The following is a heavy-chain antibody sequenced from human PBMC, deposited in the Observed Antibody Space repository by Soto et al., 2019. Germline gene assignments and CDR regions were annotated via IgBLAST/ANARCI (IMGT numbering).Heavy chain of an antibody. CDR2: INHSGST. V-gene: IGHV4-34*01. J-gene: IGHJ4*02. Sequence: SETLSLTCAVDGGSFSGYCWSWIRQPPGKGLEWIGEINHSGSTNYNPSLKSRVTISVDTSKNEFSLRLTSVTAADTAVYYCARPEAPYSNSHFDYWGQGTLVTVSS. CDR3: ARPEAPYSNSHFDY. D-gene: IGHD4-4*01. CDR1: GGSFSGYC.